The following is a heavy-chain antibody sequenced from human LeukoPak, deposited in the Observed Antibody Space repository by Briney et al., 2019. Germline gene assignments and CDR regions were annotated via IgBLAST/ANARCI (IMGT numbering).Heavy chain of an antibody. J-gene: IGHJ6*02. CDR2: ISAYNGNT. Sequence: ASVKVSCKASGYTFTGYYIHWVRQAPGQGLEWMGWISAYNGNTNYAQKLQGRVTMTTDTSTSTAYMELRSLRSADTAVYYCARDSGPALEWLSPGLWFMDVWGQGTTVTVSS. V-gene: IGHV1-18*04. D-gene: IGHD3-3*01. CDR3: ARDSGPALEWLSPGLWFMDV. CDR1: GYTFTGYY.